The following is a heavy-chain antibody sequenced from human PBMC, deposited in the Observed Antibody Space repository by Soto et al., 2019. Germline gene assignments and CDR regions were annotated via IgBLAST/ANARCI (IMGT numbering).Heavy chain of an antibody. CDR2: MWYDGING. CDR3: ARGTEAIYIKYYFHMDV. V-gene: IGHV3-33*01. CDR1: GFTFSKHV. D-gene: IGHD3-10*02. Sequence: GGSLRLSCATSGFTFSKHVMHWVRQAPGKGLEWVAVMWYDGINGYYADPVKGRFTISRDTSKNTLYLQMDSLRAEDTALYYCARGTEAIYIKYYFHMDVWGKGTTVTVSS. J-gene: IGHJ6*03.